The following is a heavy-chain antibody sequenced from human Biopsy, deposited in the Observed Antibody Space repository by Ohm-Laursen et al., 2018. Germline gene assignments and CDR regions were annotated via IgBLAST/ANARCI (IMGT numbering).Heavy chain of an antibody. J-gene: IGHJ6*02. Sequence: ASVKVSCKASGYTFTSYGISWVRQAPGQGLEWMGVISPSGATTSFSQKFQGRITMTRDTSTGTVYMDLNSLGSEDKAVYYCARAGVGSDGTDSYYYGMDVWGPGTTVTVSS. D-gene: IGHD5-24*01. CDR3: ARAGVGSDGTDSYYYGMDV. CDR2: ISPSGATT. CDR1: GYTFTSYG. V-gene: IGHV1-46*01.